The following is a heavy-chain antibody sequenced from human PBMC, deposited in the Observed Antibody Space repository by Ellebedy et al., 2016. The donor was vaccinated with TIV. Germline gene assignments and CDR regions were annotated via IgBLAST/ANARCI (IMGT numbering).Heavy chain of an antibody. CDR2: ISTSSNYI. D-gene: IGHD1-26*01. CDR3: ARDYSGSYYYGMDV. CDR1: GFTVGSKY. J-gene: IGHJ6*02. V-gene: IGHV3-21*01. Sequence: GESLKISCAASGFTVGSKYMTWVRQAPGKGLEWVSSISTSSNYIFYADSVKGRFTTSRDNAKNSLYLQMNGLRAEDTAVYNCARDYSGSYYYGMDVWGQGTTITVSS.